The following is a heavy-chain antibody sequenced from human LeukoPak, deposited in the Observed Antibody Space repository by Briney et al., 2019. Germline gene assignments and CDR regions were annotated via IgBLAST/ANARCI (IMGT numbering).Heavy chain of an antibody. D-gene: IGHD2-2*01. J-gene: IGHJ5*02. CDR1: GYSFTSYW. V-gene: IGHV5-51*01. Sequence: GESLKISCKGSGYSFTSYWIGWVRQMPGKGLEWMGTIYPGDSDTRYSPSFQGQVTISADKSISTAYLQWSSLKASDTDMYYCARQFYGSTSPNWFDPWGQGTLVTVSS. CDR3: ARQFYGSTSPNWFDP. CDR2: IYPGDSDT.